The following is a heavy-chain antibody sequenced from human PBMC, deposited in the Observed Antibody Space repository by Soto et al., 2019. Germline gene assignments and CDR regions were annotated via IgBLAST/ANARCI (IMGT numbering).Heavy chain of an antibody. CDR1: GGSFSGHY. Sequence: QVQLQQWGAGLLKPSETLSLTCAVYGGSFSGHYWSWIRQPPGKGLEWIGEINHSGRTNYNPSLKSRVTISVDTSKNQFSLYLSSVTAADTAVYSCARGESTPMVIAYWGQGTLVTVSS. CDR2: INHSGRT. V-gene: IGHV4-34*01. CDR3: ARGESTPMVIAY. D-gene: IGHD5-18*01. J-gene: IGHJ4*02.